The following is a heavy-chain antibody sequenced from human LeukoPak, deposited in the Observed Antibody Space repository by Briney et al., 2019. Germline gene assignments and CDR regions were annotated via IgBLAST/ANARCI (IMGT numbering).Heavy chain of an antibody. V-gene: IGHV1-46*01. CDR2: INPSGGST. Sequence: GASVKVSCKASGYTFTSYYMHWVRQAPGQGLEWMGIINPSGGSTSYAQKFQGRVTMTRDTSTSTVYMELSSLRSEDTAVYYCARDGSSIAAAGRGHWFDPWGQGTLVTVSS. D-gene: IGHD6-13*01. CDR1: GYTFTSYY. CDR3: ARDGSSIAAAGRGHWFDP. J-gene: IGHJ5*02.